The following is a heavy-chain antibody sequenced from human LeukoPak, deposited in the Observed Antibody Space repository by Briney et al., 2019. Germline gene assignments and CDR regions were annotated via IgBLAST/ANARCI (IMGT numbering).Heavy chain of an antibody. J-gene: IGHJ4*02. CDR1: GYTFTSYY. CDR3: ARDSSSGWYPLELFDY. CDR2: INAGNGNT. D-gene: IGHD6-19*01. Sequence: ASVKVSCKASGYTFTSYYMHWVRQAPGQRLEWMGWINAGNGNTKYSQEFQGRVTITRDTSASTAYMELSSLRSEDMAVYYCARDSSSGWYPLELFDYWGQGTLVTVSS. V-gene: IGHV1-3*03.